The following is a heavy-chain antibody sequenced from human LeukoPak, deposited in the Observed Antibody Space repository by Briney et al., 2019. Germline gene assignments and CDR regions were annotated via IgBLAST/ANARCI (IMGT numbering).Heavy chain of an antibody. J-gene: IGHJ4*02. CDR3: ARVGSSSWSENDY. D-gene: IGHD6-13*01. Sequence: GASVKVSCKASGGTFSSYAISWVRQAPGQRLEWMGGIIPIFGTANYAQKFQGRVTITADESTSTAYMELSSLRSEDTAVYYCARVGSSSWSENDYWGQGTLVTVSS. V-gene: IGHV1-69*13. CDR1: GGTFSSYA. CDR2: IIPIFGTA.